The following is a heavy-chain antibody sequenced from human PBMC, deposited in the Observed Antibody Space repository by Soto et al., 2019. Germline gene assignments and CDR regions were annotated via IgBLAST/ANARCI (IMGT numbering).Heavy chain of an antibody. CDR1: GFTFRTYG. V-gene: IGHV3-30*18. D-gene: IGHD6-19*01. J-gene: IGHJ4*02. Sequence: GGSLRLSCAASGFTFRTYGMHWVRQAPGKGLEWVAFISDDGSQKYYGDSVKGRFTISRDNSKNTLSLRMISLRTEDTSVYYCAKEAPGGWHFFDTWGQGTLVSVSS. CDR3: AKEAPGGWHFFDT. CDR2: ISDDGSQK.